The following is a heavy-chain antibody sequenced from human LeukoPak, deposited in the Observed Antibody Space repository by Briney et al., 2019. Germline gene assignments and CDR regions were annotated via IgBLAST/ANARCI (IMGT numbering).Heavy chain of an antibody. CDR2: IPSSGPIT. V-gene: IGHV3-23*01. CDR3: ANRVAQHDS. CDR1: GFTFSSFA. D-gene: IGHD3-16*01. Sequence: GGSLRLSCVASGFTFSSFAMSWVRQAPGKGLEWVAGIPSSGPITYYADSVKGRFTISRDNSKNTPYLQMNSLTAEDTGVYYCANRVAQHDSWGQGTLVTVSS. J-gene: IGHJ5*02.